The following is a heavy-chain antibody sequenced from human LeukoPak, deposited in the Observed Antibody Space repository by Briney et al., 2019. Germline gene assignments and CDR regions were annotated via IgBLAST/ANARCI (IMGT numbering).Heavy chain of an antibody. V-gene: IGHV7-4-1*02. D-gene: IGHD6-19*01. CDR2: TNTNTGNP. J-gene: IGHJ6*03. Sequence: EASVKVSCKASGYTFTSYAMNWVRQAPGQGLEWMGWTNTNTGNPTYAQGFTGRFVFSLDTSVSTAYLQISSLKAEDTAVYYCARAGNGGWYYYYYYMDVWGKGTTVTVSS. CDR1: GYTFTSYA. CDR3: ARAGNGGWYYYYYYMDV.